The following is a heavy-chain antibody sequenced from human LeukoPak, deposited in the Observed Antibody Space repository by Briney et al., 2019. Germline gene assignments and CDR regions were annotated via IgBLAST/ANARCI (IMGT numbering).Heavy chain of an antibody. J-gene: IGHJ6*02. CDR3: ARSEFLEWSIIPPYYYYGMDV. D-gene: IGHD3-3*01. Sequence: SETLSLTCTVSGASISNYYWSWIRQPPGKGLECIGYVSYSGRTNHNPSLKSRVTISADTSKNQFSLKLSSVTAADTAVYYCARSEFLEWSIIPPYYYYGMDVWGQGTTVTVSS. CDR2: VSYSGRT. V-gene: IGHV4-59*12. CDR1: GASISNYY.